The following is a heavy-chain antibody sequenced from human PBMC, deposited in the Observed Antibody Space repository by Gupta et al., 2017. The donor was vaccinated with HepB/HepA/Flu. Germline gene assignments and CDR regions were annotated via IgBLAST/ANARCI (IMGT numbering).Heavy chain of an antibody. J-gene: IGHJ4*02. Sequence: QLQLQESGPGLVKPSETLSRTCTVSGGSLSSSSYYWGWLRQPPGKGLEWIGSIYYSGSTYYNPSLKSRVTISVDTSKNQFSLKLSSVTAADTAVYYCARYIVVVVAANYFDYWGQGTLVTVSS. CDR2: IYYSGST. D-gene: IGHD2-15*01. V-gene: IGHV4-39*01. CDR3: ARYIVVVVAANYFDY. CDR1: GGSLSSSSYY.